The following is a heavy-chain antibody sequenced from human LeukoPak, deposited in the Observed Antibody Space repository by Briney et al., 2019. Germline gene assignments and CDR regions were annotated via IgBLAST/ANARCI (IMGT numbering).Heavy chain of an antibody. Sequence: SETLSLTCTVSGDSLSSGVYYWSWLRQPPGKGLEWIGYIYHSGTTYYNPSLQSRVTISVDRSRNQFSLRLNPVTAADTAVYYCARDAVVMGVLDPWGQGTLVTVSS. CDR3: ARDAVVMGVLDP. CDR2: IYHSGTT. CDR1: GDSLSSGVYY. V-gene: IGHV4-30-2*01. J-gene: IGHJ5*02. D-gene: IGHD4-23*01.